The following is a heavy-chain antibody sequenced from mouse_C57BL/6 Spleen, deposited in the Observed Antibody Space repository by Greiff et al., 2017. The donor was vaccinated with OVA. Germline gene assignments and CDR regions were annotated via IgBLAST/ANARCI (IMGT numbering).Heavy chain of an antibody. CDR3: ATGHYYGSTWYAD. J-gene: IGHJ3*01. CDR2: ISSGSSTI. V-gene: IGHV5-17*01. D-gene: IGHD1-1*01. Sequence: DVHLVESGGGLVKPGGSLKLSCAASGFTFSDYGMPWVRQAPEKGLEWVAYISSGSSTIYYADTVKGRFTISRDNAKNTLFLQMTSLRAEDTAMYYWATGHYYGSTWYADWGQGTLVTVSA. CDR1: GFTFSDYG.